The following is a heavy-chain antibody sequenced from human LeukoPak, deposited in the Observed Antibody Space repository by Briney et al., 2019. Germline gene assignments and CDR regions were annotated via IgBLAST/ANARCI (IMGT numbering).Heavy chain of an antibody. V-gene: IGHV3-74*01. D-gene: IGHD3-22*01. CDR3: ARDLSYYYDSSGRGFFDY. Sequence: GGSLRLSCAASGFTFSSYWMHWVRQAPGKGLVWVSRINSDGSSTSYADSVKGRFTISRDNAKNSLYLQMNSLRAEDTAVYYCARDLSYYYDSSGRGFFDYWGQGTLVTVSS. CDR2: INSDGSST. J-gene: IGHJ4*02. CDR1: GFTFSSYW.